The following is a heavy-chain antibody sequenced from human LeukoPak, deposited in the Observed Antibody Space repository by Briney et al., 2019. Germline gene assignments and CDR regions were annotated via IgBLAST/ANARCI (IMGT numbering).Heavy chain of an antibody. CDR3: ARQAGRYSSGWYQFHFDY. CDR2: INNYNGNA. D-gene: IGHD6-19*01. J-gene: IGHJ4*02. V-gene: IGHV1-18*04. Sequence: ASVKVSCKASGYTFTSYGISWVRQAPGQGLEWMGWINNYNGNADYAQKLQGRVTVTTDTSTSTAYMEPKSLRSDDTAVYYCARQAGRYSSGWYQFHFDYWGQGTLVTVSS. CDR1: GYTFTSYG.